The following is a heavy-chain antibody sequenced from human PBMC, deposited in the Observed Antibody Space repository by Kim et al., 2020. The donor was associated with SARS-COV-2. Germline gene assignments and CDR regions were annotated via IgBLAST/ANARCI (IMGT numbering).Heavy chain of an antibody. CDR1: GFTFSSYG. V-gene: IGHV3-33*01. J-gene: IGHJ3*02. D-gene: IGHD1-1*01. Sequence: GGSLRLSCAASGFTFSSYGMHWVRQAPGKGLEWVAVIWYDGSNKYYADSVKGRFTISRDNSKNTLYLQMNSLRAEDTAVYYCARDLHRRKRSPDAFDIWGQGTMVTVSS. CDR3: ARDLHRRKRSPDAFDI. CDR2: IWYDGSNK.